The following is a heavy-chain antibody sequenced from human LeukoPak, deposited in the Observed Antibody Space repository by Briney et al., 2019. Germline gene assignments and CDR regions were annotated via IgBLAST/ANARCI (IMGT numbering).Heavy chain of an antibody. Sequence: GGYLRRYCAASGFTCSTYAMHWVRQAPGKGLEWVAVISYDGSNKYYADYVKGRFTISRDNSKNTLYLQMKSLRAEDSAVYYCAREDYGDYGDYYYGMDVWGQGTTVTVSS. D-gene: IGHD4-17*01. CDR3: AREDYGDYGDYYYGMDV. J-gene: IGHJ6*02. CDR1: GFTCSTYA. CDR2: ISYDGSNK. V-gene: IGHV3-30-3*01.